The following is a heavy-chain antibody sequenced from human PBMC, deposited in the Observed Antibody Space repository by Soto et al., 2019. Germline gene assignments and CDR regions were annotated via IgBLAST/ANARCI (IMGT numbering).Heavy chain of an antibody. J-gene: IGHJ4*02. V-gene: IGHV3-48*03. CDR1: GFTLSNYD. CDR3: ASMFTPPY. Sequence: PGGSLRLSCAASGFTLSNYDMNWVRQAPGKGLEWVSDISSSGDNKHYADSVKGRFTISRDYAKNSLYLQMTSLRVEDTAVYYCASMFTPPYWGQGTPVTVS. CDR2: ISSSGDNK. D-gene: IGHD3-10*02.